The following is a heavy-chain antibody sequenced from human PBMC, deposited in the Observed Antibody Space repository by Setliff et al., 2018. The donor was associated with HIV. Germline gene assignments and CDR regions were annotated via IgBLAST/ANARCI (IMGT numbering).Heavy chain of an antibody. J-gene: IGHJ4*02. CDR1: GLSMSRSSYY. CDR3: ARGAPYGSGRHRWNS. V-gene: IGHV4-39*07. CDR2: IYYSGST. Sequence: LSLTCTVSGLSMSRSSYYWGWIRQPPGKGLEWIGSIYYSGSTYYNPSLTSRVTISVDTSNNKFSLRLTSVTAADTALYYCARGAPYGSGRHRWNSWGQGTLVTVS. D-gene: IGHD3-10*01.